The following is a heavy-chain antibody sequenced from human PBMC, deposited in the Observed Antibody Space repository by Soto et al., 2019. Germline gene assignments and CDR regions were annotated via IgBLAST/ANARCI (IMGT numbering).Heavy chain of an antibody. CDR1: GCSIRSGGYY. CDR2: IYYSVST. Sequence: SETLSLTCPVSGCSIRSGGYYWSWIRQHPGKGLEWIGYIYYSVSTYYNPSLKSRVTISVDTSKNQFSLTLTSVTAADTAVYYCARQCRGVTCHWFVPWGQGTLVTVSS. J-gene: IGHJ5*02. V-gene: IGHV4-31*03. D-gene: IGHD2-15*01. CDR3: ARQCRGVTCHWFVP.